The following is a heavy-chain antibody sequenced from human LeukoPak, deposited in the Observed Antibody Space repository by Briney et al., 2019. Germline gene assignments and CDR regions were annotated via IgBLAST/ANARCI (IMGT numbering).Heavy chain of an antibody. Sequence: GRSLILSCAASGFTVSSSYMYWVRQAPGKGLEWVSFFYRGDSTYYAESVRGRFTISRDNSKNTLYLLMNSLIPEDTAVYYCAREVVSTPSYFDSWGQGTLVTVSS. V-gene: IGHV3-53*01. CDR3: AREVVSTPSYFDS. J-gene: IGHJ4*02. CDR2: FYRGDST. CDR1: GFTVSSSY. D-gene: IGHD2-15*01.